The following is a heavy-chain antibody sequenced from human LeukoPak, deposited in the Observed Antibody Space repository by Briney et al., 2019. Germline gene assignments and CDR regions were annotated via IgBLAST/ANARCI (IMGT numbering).Heavy chain of an antibody. CDR3: ARGGLTDYGDYAADAEYFQH. Sequence: GASVKVSCKASGYTFTSYGISWVRQAPGQGLEWMGWINTNTGNPTYAQGFTGRFVFSLDTSVSTAYLQISSLKAEDTAVYYCARGGLTDYGDYAADAEYFQHWGQGTLVTVSS. CDR2: INTNTGNP. V-gene: IGHV7-4-1*02. J-gene: IGHJ1*01. D-gene: IGHD4-17*01. CDR1: GYTFTSYG.